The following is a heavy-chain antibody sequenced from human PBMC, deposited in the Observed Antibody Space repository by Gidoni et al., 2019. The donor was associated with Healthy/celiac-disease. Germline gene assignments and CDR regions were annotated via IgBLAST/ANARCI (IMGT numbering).Heavy chain of an antibody. CDR1: GFTFTSYA. V-gene: IGHV3-23*01. Sequence: EVQLLESGGGLVQPGGSLRLSCAASGFTFTSYAMSWVRQAPGKGLEWVAAISGSGGSTYYADSVKGRFTISRDNSKNTLYLQMNSLRAEDTAVYYCAKNGLRSSGWPDGSYFDYWGQGTLVTVSS. D-gene: IGHD6-19*01. CDR2: ISGSGGST. CDR3: AKNGLRSSGWPDGSYFDY. J-gene: IGHJ4*02.